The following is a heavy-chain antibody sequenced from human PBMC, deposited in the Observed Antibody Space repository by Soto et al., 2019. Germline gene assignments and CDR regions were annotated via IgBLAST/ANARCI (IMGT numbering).Heavy chain of an antibody. Sequence: PSETLSLTCTVSGGSISSSSYYWGWIRQPPGKGLEWIGSIYYSGSTYYNPSLKSRVTISVDTSKNQFSLKLSSVTAADTAVYYCASPASSVSYYLTRGGGMDVWGQGTTGTSP. V-gene: IGHV4-39*01. J-gene: IGHJ6*02. CDR1: GGSISSSSYY. CDR3: ASPASSVSYYLTRGGGMDV. CDR2: IYYSGST. D-gene: IGHD1-26*01.